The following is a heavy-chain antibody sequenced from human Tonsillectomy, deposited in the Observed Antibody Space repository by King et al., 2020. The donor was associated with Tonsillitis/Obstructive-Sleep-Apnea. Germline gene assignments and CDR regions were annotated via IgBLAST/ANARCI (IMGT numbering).Heavy chain of an antibody. J-gene: IGHJ4*02. CDR3: AHRRGLFWSGYFEY. D-gene: IGHD3-3*01. Sequence: ITLKESGPTLVKPTQTLTLTCTFSGFSLSTSGVGVGWIRQPPGKALEWLALIYWDDDKRYSPSLKSRLTIPKDTSKNQVVLTMTNMDPVDTATYYCAHRRGLFWSGYFEYWGQGTLVTVSS. V-gene: IGHV2-5*02. CDR1: GFSLSTSGVG. CDR2: IYWDDDK.